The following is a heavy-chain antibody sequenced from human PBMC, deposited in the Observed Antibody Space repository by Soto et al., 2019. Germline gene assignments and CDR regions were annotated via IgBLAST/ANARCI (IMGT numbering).Heavy chain of an antibody. CDR3: ARAGGSSGYRNYYYGMDV. J-gene: IGHJ6*02. V-gene: IGHV3-21*01. Sequence: GGSLRLPCAASGFTFSSYSMNWVRQAPGKGLEWVSSISSSSSYIYYADSVKGRFTISRDNAKNSLYLQMNSLRAEDTAVYYCARAGGSSGYRNYYYGMDVWGQGTTVTVSS. D-gene: IGHD3-22*01. CDR1: GFTFSSYS. CDR2: ISSSSSYI.